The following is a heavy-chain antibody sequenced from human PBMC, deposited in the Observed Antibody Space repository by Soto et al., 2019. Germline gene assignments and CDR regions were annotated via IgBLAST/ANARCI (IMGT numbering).Heavy chain of an antibody. Sequence: SEIMSLTCTVAGGSISSYYWSWIRQHPGKGLEWIGYIYYSGSTNYNPSLKSRVTISVDTSKNQFSLKLSSVTAADTAVYYCARSYRRYCSGGSCYSYYYYYMDVWGKGTTVTVSS. CDR3: ARSYRRYCSGGSCYSYYYYYMDV. V-gene: IGHV4-59*01. J-gene: IGHJ6*03. CDR2: IYYSGST. D-gene: IGHD2-15*01. CDR1: GGSISSYY.